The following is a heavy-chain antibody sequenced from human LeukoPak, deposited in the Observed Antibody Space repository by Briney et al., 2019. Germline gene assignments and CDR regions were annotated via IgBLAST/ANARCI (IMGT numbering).Heavy chain of an antibody. Sequence: PSETLSLTCAVSGYSISSGYYWGWIRQPPGKGLEWIGSIYHSGSTYYNPSLKSRVTISVDTSKNQFSLKLSSVTAADTAVYYCARDSTTTVTIFDYWGQGTLVTVSS. D-gene: IGHD4-17*01. CDR1: GYSISSGYY. CDR3: ARDSTTTVTIFDY. J-gene: IGHJ4*02. CDR2: IYHSGST. V-gene: IGHV4-38-2*02.